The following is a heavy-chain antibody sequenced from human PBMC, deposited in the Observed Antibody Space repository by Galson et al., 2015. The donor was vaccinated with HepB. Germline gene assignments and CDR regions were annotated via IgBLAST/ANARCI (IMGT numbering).Heavy chain of an antibody. CDR2: IIPVLDVT. V-gene: IGHV1-69*10. J-gene: IGHJ4*02. CDR3: ARRRSSGSYYPLDF. Sequence: SVKVSCKASEDTFSNSASNWVRQAPGQGPEWMAEIIPVLDVTKHAQKLQGRVTVTADTSTNTAYMELSSLRSDDTAIYSCARRRSSGSYYPLDFWGQGTLVTVSS. CDR1: EDTFSNSA. D-gene: IGHD3-10*01.